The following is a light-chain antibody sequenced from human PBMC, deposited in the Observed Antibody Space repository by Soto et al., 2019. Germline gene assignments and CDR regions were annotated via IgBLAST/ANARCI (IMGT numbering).Light chain of an antibody. CDR3: SSYTSSSTYV. CDR2: EFS. J-gene: IGLJ1*01. V-gene: IGLV2-14*01. CDR1: SSDVGGYNY. Sequence: QSALTQPASVSGSPGQSITISCTGTSSDVGGYNYVSWYQQHPGKVPKLMIYEFSNRPSGVSNRFSGSKSGNTASLTISGLQAEDEADYYCSSYTSSSTYVFGTGTKLTVL.